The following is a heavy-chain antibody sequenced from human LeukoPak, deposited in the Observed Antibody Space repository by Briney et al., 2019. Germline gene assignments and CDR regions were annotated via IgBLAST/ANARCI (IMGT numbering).Heavy chain of an antibody. V-gene: IGHV1-69*13. CDR3: ARGGSYDSSGYYRYYFDY. CDR1: GGTFSSYA. D-gene: IGHD3-22*01. Sequence: SVKVSCKASGGTFSSYAISWVRQAPGQGLEWMGGIIPIFGTANYAQKFQGRVTITADESTSTAYMGLSSLRSEDTAVYYCARGGSYDSSGYYRYYFDYWGQGTLVTVSS. CDR2: IIPIFGTA. J-gene: IGHJ4*02.